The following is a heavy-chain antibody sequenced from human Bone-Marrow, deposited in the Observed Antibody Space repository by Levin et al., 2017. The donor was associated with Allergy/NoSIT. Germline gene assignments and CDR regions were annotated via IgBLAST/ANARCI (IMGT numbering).Heavy chain of an antibody. J-gene: IGHJ5*02. CDR3: AKDIAARPDGWFDP. CDR2: ISWNSGSI. D-gene: IGHD6-6*01. Sequence: LSLPCAASGFTFDDSAMHWVRQAPGKGLEWVSGISWNSGSIGYADSVKGRFTISRDNAKNSLYLQMNSLRAEDTALYYCAKDIAARPDGWFDPWGQGTLVTVSS. CDR1: GFTFDDSA. V-gene: IGHV3-9*01.